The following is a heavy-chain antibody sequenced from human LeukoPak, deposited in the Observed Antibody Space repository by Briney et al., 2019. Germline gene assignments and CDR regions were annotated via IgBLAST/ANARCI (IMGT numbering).Heavy chain of an antibody. Sequence: ASVKVSCKASGYTFTGYYMHWVRQAPGQGLEWMGWINPNSGGTNYAQKFQGRVTMTRDTSISTAYMELSRLRSDVTAVYYCAGDDSGSYSSRDYYYGMDVWGQRTTVTVSS. D-gene: IGHD1-26*01. V-gene: IGHV1-2*02. J-gene: IGHJ6*02. CDR3: AGDDSGSYSSRDYYYGMDV. CDR2: INPNSGGT. CDR1: GYTFTGYY.